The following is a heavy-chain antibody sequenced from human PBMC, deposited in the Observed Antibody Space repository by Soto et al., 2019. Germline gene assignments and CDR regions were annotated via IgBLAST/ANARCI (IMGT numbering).Heavy chain of an antibody. J-gene: IGHJ6*02. D-gene: IGHD3-10*01. CDR2: ISTDNGNT. Sequence: ASVKVSCKASGYTFTISGISWVRQAPGQGLEWLGWISTDNGNTNYAQHLQGRVSLTTDTSTSTAYMDLRSLRSDDTAVYYCATVSHSGEQYYYYYYGMDVWGQ. CDR1: GYTFTISG. V-gene: IGHV1-18*01. CDR3: ATVSHSGEQYYYYYYGMDV.